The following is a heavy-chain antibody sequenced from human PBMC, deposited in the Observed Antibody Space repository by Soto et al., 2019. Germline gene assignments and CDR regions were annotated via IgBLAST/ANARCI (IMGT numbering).Heavy chain of an antibody. CDR3: ARDPTYYYDSSGYLSNYYYYGMDV. Sequence: GASVKVSCKASGYTFTSYGISWVRQAPGQGLEWMGWISAYNGNTNYAQKLQGRVTMTTGTSTSTAYMELRSLRSDDTAVYYCARDPTYYYDSSGYLSNYYYYGMDVWGQGTTVTVSS. J-gene: IGHJ6*02. CDR1: GYTFTSYG. CDR2: ISAYNGNT. V-gene: IGHV1-18*04. D-gene: IGHD3-22*01.